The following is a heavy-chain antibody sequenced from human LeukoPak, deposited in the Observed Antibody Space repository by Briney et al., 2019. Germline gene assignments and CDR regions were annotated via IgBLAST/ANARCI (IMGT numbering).Heavy chain of an antibody. CDR2: INPNSGGT. V-gene: IGHV1-2*02. CDR3: ARDSTMVRGVIITYYYYYGMDV. J-gene: IGHJ6*02. CDR1: GYTFTGYY. D-gene: IGHD3-10*01. Sequence: ASVKVSCKASGYTFTGYYMHWVRQAPGQGLEWMGWINPNSGGTNYAQKLQGRVTMTTDTSTSTAYMELRSLRSDDTAVYYCARDSTMVRGVIITYYYYYGMDVWGQGTTVTVSS.